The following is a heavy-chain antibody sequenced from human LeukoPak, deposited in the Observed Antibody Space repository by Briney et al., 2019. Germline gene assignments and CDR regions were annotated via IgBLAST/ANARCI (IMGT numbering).Heavy chain of an antibody. Sequence: PGGSLRLSCAASGFTFNTYSMDWVRQAPGKGLEWVSYISSSSSNIYYADSVKGRFTISRDNAKNSLYLQMNSLRAEDTAVYYCAKDQGYRGDSPFDYWGQGTLVTVSS. CDR3: AKDQGYRGDSPFDY. J-gene: IGHJ4*02. CDR2: ISSSSSNI. CDR1: GFTFNTYS. D-gene: IGHD4-23*01. V-gene: IGHV3-48*01.